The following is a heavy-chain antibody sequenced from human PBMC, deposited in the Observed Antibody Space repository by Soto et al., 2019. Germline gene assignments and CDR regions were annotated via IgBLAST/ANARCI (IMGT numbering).Heavy chain of an antibody. J-gene: IGHJ4*02. CDR2: ITGGDPGT. Sequence: EVHLLESGGGLVHPGASLRLSCGASGFTFSARVMTWVRQAPGQGLEWVACITGGDPGTHYADSVKGRFTVSRDNSKDMVYHQMNNVRVEDTGVYYCAKGLNNGRWYAEDWGQGALVTVSS. V-gene: IGHV3-23*01. D-gene: IGHD6-13*01. CDR3: AKGLNNGRWYAED. CDR1: GFTFSARV.